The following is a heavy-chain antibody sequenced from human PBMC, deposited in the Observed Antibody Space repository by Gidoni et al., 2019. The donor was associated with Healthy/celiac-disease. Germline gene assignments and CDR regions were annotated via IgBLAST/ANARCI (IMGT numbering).Heavy chain of an antibody. CDR2: IYYSGST. D-gene: IGHD5-18*01. V-gene: IGHV4-30-4*01. J-gene: IGHJ4*02. CDR3: ARGGGLDTAMVTRDY. Sequence: QVQLQESGPGLVKPSQTLSLTCHVSCGPISSGDYYWRLIRQPPGKGLEWIGYIYYSGSTYYNPSLKSRVTISVDTSKNQFSLKLSSVTAADTAVYYCARGGGLDTAMVTRDYWGQGTLVTVSS. CDR1: CGPISSGDYY.